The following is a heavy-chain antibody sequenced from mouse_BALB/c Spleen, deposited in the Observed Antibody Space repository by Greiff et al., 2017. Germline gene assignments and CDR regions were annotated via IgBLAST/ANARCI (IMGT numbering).Heavy chain of an antibody. D-gene: IGHD2-2*01. CDR1: GYTFTDYY. CDR2: IYPGSGNT. J-gene: IGHJ1*01. Sequence: VQLQQSGAELARPGASVKLSCKASGYTFTDYYINWVKQRTGQGLEWIGEIYPGSGNTYYNEKFKGKATLTADKSSSTAYMQLSSLTSEDSAVYFCARAGYYGYHYWYFDVWGAGTTVTVSS. V-gene: IGHV1-77*01. CDR3: ARAGYYGYHYWYFDV.